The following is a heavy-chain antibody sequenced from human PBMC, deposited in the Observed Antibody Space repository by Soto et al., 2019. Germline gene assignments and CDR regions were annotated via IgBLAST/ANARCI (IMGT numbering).Heavy chain of an antibody. V-gene: IGHV3-23*01. J-gene: IGHJ4*02. D-gene: IGHD3-9*01. Sequence: GGSLRLSCAASGFTFGSYAMSWVRQAPGKGLEWVSAISGSGGSTYYADSVKGRFTISRDNSKNTLYLQMYSLRAEGTAVYYCAKVMEVGEEFILTAYYEFDYWGQGTLVTV. CDR2: ISGSGGST. CDR3: AKVMEVGEEFILTAYYEFDY. CDR1: GFTFGSYA.